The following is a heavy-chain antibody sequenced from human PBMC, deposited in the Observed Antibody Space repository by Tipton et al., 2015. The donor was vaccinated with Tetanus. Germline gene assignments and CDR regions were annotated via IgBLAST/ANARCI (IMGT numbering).Heavy chain of an antibody. D-gene: IGHD7-27*01. V-gene: IGHV3-9*01. CDR3: AKDPTGGVDAFDS. CDR2: ISWNSGSI. J-gene: IGHJ3*02. Sequence: SLRLSCAASGFTFDDYAMHWVRQAPGKGLEWVSGISWNSGSIGYADSVKGRFTISRDNAKNSLYLQMNSLRAEDTALYYCAKDPTGGVDAFDSWGQGTMVTVSS. CDR1: GFTFDDYA.